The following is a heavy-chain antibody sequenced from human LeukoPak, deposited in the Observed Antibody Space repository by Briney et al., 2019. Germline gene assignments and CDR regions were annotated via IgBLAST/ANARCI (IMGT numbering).Heavy chain of an antibody. CDR3: ARGPLGHDYSKGGAYYYYYYYMDV. D-gene: IGHD4-11*01. V-gene: IGHV1-69*01. Sequence: SVKVSCKASGGTFSSYAISWVRQAPGQGLEWMGGIIPIFGTANYAQKFQGRVTITADESTSTAYMELSSLRSEDTAVYYCARGPLGHDYSKGGAYYYYYYYMDVWGKGTTVTVSS. CDR1: GGTFSSYA. CDR2: IIPIFGTA. J-gene: IGHJ6*03.